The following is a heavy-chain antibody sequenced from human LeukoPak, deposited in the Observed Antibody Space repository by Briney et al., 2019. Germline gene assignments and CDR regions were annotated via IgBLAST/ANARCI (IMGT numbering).Heavy chain of an antibody. CDR3: ARDHVVGLAPFHP. V-gene: IGHV1-3*04. Sequence: GVSVKVACKASGCTFIDYAMHWVREAPGERLAWVGWINTGKGNRKYTQKFQGRVTITMDTSASTAYMELSSLRSEDTAIYYCARDHVVGLAPFHPWGQGTLVTVSS. J-gene: IGHJ5*02. CDR1: GCTFIDYA. CDR2: INTGKGNR. D-gene: IGHD2-15*01.